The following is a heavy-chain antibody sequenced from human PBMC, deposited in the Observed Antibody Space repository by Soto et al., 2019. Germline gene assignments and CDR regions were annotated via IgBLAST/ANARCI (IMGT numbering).Heavy chain of an antibody. Sequence: GASVKVSCKASGYTFTGYYMHWVRQAPGQGLEWMGWINPNSGGTNYAQKFQGWVTMTRDTSISTAYMELSRLRSDDTAVYYCARDLGDSYGYFYYYYGMDVWGQGTTVTVSS. CDR3: ARDLGDSYGYFYYYYGMDV. CDR1: GYTFTGYY. D-gene: IGHD5-18*01. J-gene: IGHJ6*02. CDR2: INPNSGGT. V-gene: IGHV1-2*04.